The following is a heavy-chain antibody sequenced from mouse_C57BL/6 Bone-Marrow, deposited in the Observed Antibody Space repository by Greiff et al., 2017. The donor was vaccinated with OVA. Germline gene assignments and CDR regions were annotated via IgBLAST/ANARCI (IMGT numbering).Heavy chain of an antibody. J-gene: IGHJ1*03. CDR3: ARVDYYGSYWYFDV. D-gene: IGHD1-1*01. V-gene: IGHV3-1*01. CDR1: GYSITSGYD. CDR2: ISYSGST. Sequence: DVQLQESGPGMVKPSQSLSLTCTVTGYSITSGYDWHWIRHFPGNKLEWMGYISYSGSTNYNPSLKSRISITHDTSKNHFFLKLNSVTTEDTATYYCARVDYYGSYWYFDVWGTGTTVTVSS.